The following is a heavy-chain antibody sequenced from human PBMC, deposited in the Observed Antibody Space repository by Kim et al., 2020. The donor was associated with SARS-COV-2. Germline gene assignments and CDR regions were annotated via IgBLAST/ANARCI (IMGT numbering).Heavy chain of an antibody. D-gene: IGHD3-10*01. CDR3: AKRKGYDGSGYMDV. J-gene: IGHJ6*02. Sequence: GGSLRLSCVGSGFTFSNYGMNWVRQAPGKGLEWVSAISNSGPDTFDADSVRGRFIMSRDNSKNTLYLQMNSLRAEDTAVYYCAKRKGYDGSGYMDVWGQGTTVTVSS. CDR2: ISNSGPDT. CDR1: GFTFSNYG. V-gene: IGHV3-23*01.